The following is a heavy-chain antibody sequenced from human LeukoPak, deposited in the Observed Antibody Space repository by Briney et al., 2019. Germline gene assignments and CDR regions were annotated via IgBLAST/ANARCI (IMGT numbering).Heavy chain of an antibody. CDR2: INWNGGST. CDR3: ARVSGGSYSPV. J-gene: IGHJ4*02. CDR1: GFTFDDYG. D-gene: IGHD1-26*01. V-gene: IGHV3-20*04. Sequence: GGSLGLSCAASGFTFDDYGMSWVRQAPGKGLEWVSGINWNGGSTGYADSVKGRFTISRDNAKNSLYLQMNSLRAEDTALYYCARVSGGSYSPVWGQGTLVTVSS.